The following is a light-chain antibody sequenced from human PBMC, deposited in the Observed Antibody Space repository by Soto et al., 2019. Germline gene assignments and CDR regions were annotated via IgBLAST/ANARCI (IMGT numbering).Light chain of an antibody. J-gene: IGLJ1*01. CDR2: DVS. CDR3: SSHQSSSPYG. V-gene: IGLV2-14*01. Sequence: AWVSGSPGQWSTISCTGTSSDVGGYNYLSWHQQHPGKAPKLMIYDVSNRPSGVSNRFSGSKSGNTASLTISGLQAEDEADYYCSSHQSSSPYGFGTGTKVPVL. CDR1: SSDVGGYNY.